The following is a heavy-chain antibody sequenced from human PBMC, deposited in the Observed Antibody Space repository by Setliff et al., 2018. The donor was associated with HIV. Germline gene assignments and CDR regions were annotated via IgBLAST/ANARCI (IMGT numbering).Heavy chain of an antibody. CDR1: GLIFSSYW. CDR2: IKQDGSEK. V-gene: IGHV3-7*03. CDR3: ATDRGTY. D-gene: IGHD1-7*01. Sequence: QPGGSLRLSCAASGLIFSSYWMSWVRQAPGKGLEWVASIKQDGSEKYYVDSVKGRFTISRDNAKNSLYLQMNSLRAEDTAVYYCATDRGTYWGQGTLGTVAS. J-gene: IGHJ4*02.